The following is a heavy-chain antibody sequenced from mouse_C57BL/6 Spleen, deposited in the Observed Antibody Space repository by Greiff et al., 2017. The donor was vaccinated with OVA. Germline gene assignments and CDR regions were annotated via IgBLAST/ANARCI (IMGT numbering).Heavy chain of an antibody. CDR3: ARKGITTVVATPYYYAMDY. CDR1: GYTFTSYW. V-gene: IGHV1-59*01. D-gene: IGHD1-1*01. J-gene: IGHJ4*01. CDR2: IDPSDSYT. Sequence: QVQLQQPGAELVRPGTSVKLSCKASGYTFTSYWMHWVKQRPGQGLEWIGVIDPSDSYTNYNQKFKGKATLTVDTSSSTAYMQLSSLTSEDSAVYYCARKGITTVVATPYYYAMDYWGQGTSVTVSS.